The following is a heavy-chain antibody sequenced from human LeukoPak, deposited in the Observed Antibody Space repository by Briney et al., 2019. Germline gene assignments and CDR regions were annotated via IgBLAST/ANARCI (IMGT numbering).Heavy chain of an antibody. J-gene: IGHJ4*02. CDR2: ISGSGGST. CDR1: GFTFSSYA. V-gene: IGHV3-23*01. Sequence: PGGSLRLSCAASGFTFSSYAISWVRQAPGKGLEWVSAISGSGGSTYYADSVKGRFTVSRDNSKNTLYLQMNSLRAEDTAVYYCARMIYGDYGPGGYWGQGTLVTVSS. D-gene: IGHD4-17*01. CDR3: ARMIYGDYGPGGY.